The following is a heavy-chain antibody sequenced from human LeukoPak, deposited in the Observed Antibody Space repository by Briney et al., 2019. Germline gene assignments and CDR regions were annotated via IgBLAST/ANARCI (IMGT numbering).Heavy chain of an antibody. CDR1: RFTFSSYS. Sequence: PGGSLRLSCAASRFTFSSYSMNWVRQAPGKGLEWVSSISSSSSYIYYADSVKGRFTISRDNAKYSLYLQMNSLRAEDTAVYYCARDSASLWFGELSGWFAPWGQGTLVTVSS. V-gene: IGHV3-21*01. CDR2: ISSSSSYI. J-gene: IGHJ5*02. CDR3: ARDSASLWFGELSGWFAP. D-gene: IGHD3-10*01.